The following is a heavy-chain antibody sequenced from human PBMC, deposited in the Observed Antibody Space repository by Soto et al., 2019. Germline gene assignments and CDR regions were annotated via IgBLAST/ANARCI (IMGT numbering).Heavy chain of an antibody. D-gene: IGHD1-20*01. Sequence: QVQLVQFGAEVKKPGASVKVSCKASGYTFTSYDINWVRQAPGQGLEWVGWMTPNSGDTGYAQTFQGRVTLTRDTSRSTAYMELSSLTSEDTAVYYCARNLYNTGSFDHWGQGTLVTVSS. CDR2: MTPNSGDT. J-gene: IGHJ4*02. CDR1: GYTFTSYD. V-gene: IGHV1-8*02. CDR3: ARNLYNTGSFDH.